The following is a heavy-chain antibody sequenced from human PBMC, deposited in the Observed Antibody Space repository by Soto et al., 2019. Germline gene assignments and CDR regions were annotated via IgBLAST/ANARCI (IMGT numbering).Heavy chain of an antibody. CDR2: INPNSGGT. J-gene: IGHJ6*03. Sequence: ASVKVSCKASGYTFTGYYMHWVRQAPGQGLEWMGWINPNSGGTNYAQKFQGWVTMTRDTSISTAYMELSRLRSDDTAVYYCARDGGLDYYYYMDVWGKGTTVTVSS. V-gene: IGHV1-2*04. CDR3: ARDGGLDYYYYMDV. CDR1: GYTFTGYY. D-gene: IGHD3-16*01.